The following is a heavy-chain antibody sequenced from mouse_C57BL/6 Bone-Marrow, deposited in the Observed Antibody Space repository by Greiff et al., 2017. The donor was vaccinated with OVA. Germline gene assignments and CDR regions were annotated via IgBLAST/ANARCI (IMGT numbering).Heavy chain of an antibody. CDR2: IYPGNSDT. CDR1: GYTLTSYW. Sequence: EVQLRQSGTVLARPGASVKMSCKTSGYTLTSYWMHWVKQRPEQEQEWIGAIYPGNSDTGYNQKFKGKAKLTAVTSASTAYLELSSLTNEDSAEYCCTKSDGSSHDGFAYWGQGTLVTVSA. D-gene: IGHD1-1*01. J-gene: IGHJ3*01. V-gene: IGHV1-5*01. CDR3: TKSDGSSHDGFAY.